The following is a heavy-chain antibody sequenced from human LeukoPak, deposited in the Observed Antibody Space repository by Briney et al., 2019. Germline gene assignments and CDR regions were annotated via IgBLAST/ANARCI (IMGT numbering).Heavy chain of an antibody. CDR3: AKEGDGSYDY. CDR1: GFTVSSNY. J-gene: IGHJ4*02. V-gene: IGHV3-66*01. Sequence: GGSLRLSCAASGFTVSSNYMSWVRRAPGKGLEWVSVLYSGGATYYADSVKGRFTISRDNSKNTLYLQMNSLRVEDTAVYYCAKEGDGSYDYWGQGTLVTVSS. CDR2: LYSGGAT. D-gene: IGHD3-10*01.